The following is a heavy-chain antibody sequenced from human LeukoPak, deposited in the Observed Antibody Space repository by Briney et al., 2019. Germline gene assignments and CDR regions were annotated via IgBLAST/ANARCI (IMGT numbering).Heavy chain of an antibody. V-gene: IGHV3-30-3*01. J-gene: IGHJ6*02. Sequence: GGSLRLSCAASGFTFSSYPMHWVRQAPGKGLEWLSIISFDGGNEFYADSVKGRFTISRDNSKNTLYVQMNGLRPEDTAVYYCARGHTVTTYSHYYSMDVWGQGTTVTVSS. CDR1: GFTFSSYP. CDR3: ARGHTVTTYSHYYSMDV. D-gene: IGHD4-11*01. CDR2: ISFDGGNE.